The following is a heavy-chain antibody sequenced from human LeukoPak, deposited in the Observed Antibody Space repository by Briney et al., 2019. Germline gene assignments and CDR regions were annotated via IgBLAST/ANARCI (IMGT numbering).Heavy chain of an antibody. CDR2: IIPIFGTA. CDR3: ARDSYGYGSRSY. CDR1: GYTFTSYG. Sequence: SVKVSCKASGYTFTSYGISWVRQAPGQGLEWMGGIIPIFGTANYAQKFQGRVTITADESTSTAYMELSSLRSEDTAVYYCARDSYGYGSRSYWGQGTLVTVSS. J-gene: IGHJ4*02. D-gene: IGHD5-18*01. V-gene: IGHV1-69*13.